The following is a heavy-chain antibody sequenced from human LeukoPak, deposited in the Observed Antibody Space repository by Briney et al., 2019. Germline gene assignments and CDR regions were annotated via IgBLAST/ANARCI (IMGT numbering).Heavy chain of an antibody. Sequence: GGSLRLSCAASGFTFSIYSMNWVRQAPGKGLEWVSSISYSSGHIYYADSVKGRFTISRDNAKNSLYLQMNSLRADDTAVYYCARDVTVTTSIRYAFDIWGQGTMVTVSS. J-gene: IGHJ3*02. D-gene: IGHD4-17*01. CDR3: ARDVTVTTSIRYAFDI. V-gene: IGHV3-21*01. CDR1: GFTFSIYS. CDR2: ISYSSGHI.